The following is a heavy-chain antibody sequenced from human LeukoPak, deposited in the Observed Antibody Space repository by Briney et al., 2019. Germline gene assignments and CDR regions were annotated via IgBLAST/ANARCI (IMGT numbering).Heavy chain of an antibody. V-gene: IGHV4-34*01. CDR1: GGSFSGYY. D-gene: IGHD3-22*01. J-gene: IGHJ4*02. CDR2: INHSGST. CDR3: ARIWYYDSSGYLEDY. Sequence: AETLSLTCAVYGGSFSGYYWSWIRQPPGKGLEWIGEINHSGSTNYNPSLKSRVTISVDTSKNQFSLKLSSVTAADTAVYYCARIWYYDSSGYLEDYWGQGTLVTVSS.